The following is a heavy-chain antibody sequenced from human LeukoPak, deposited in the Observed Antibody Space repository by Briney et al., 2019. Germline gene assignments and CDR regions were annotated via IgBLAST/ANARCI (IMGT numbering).Heavy chain of an antibody. Sequence: PSETLSLTCTVSGGSISSSSYYWGWIRQPPGKGLEWIGSIYYSGSTYYNPSLKSRVTLSVDTSKNQLSLKLSSGTAADTAVYYCARGPRVHYFDSSGYYYNYYYYMDVWGKGTTVTVSS. CDR3: ARGPRVHYFDSSGYYYNYYYYMDV. CDR2: IYYSGST. J-gene: IGHJ6*03. V-gene: IGHV4-39*07. CDR1: GGSISSSSYY. D-gene: IGHD3-22*01.